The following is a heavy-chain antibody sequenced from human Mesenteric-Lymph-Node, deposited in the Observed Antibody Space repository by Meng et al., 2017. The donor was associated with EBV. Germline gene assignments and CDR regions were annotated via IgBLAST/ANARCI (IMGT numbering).Heavy chain of an antibody. V-gene: IGHV4-34*01. CDR1: VGSFIGYY. CDR2: INHSGST. D-gene: IGHD4-17*01. J-gene: IGHJ4*02. Sequence: NLQTCGPVFFNTSLNLSLSFAVFVGSFIGYYCSWILQPPGKGLQCIGEINHSGSTNYNPTLKSRITISVDTSKIQFSLKLSSVTAADTAVYYCARGVYYGDYAFGYWGQGTLVTVSS. CDR3: ARGVYYGDYAFGY.